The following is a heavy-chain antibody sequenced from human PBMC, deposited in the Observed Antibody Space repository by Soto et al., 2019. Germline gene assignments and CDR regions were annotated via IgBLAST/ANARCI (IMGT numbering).Heavy chain of an antibody. V-gene: IGHV6-1*01. CDR1: GDSVSTNRAA. J-gene: IGHJ4*02. CDR3: ARATFGGVITDY. Sequence: SQTISLTCAISGDSVSTNRAACNWISQSPSRGLEWLGRTYYRSKWYNDYAVSVKSRITINPDTSKNQFSLQLNSVTPEDTAVYYCARATFGGVITDYWGQGTLVTVSS. D-gene: IGHD3-16*02. CDR2: TYYRSKWYN.